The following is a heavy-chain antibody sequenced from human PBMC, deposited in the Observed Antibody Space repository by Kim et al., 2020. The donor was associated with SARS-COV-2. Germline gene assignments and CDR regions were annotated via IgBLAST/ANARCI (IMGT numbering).Heavy chain of an antibody. J-gene: IGHJ5*01. D-gene: IGHD3-10*01. Sequence: SVKVSCKASGFTFTSSAVKWVRQARGQGLEWIGWIVVGSGNTNYAQKFQERVTITRDTSTSTAYMELSSLRSEDTAVYYCAAVGYYGSGCYYNWWFDPWARGPWSPSPQ. CDR2: IVVGSGNT. CDR3: AAVGYYGSGCYYNWWFDP. V-gene: IGHV1-58*01. CDR1: GFTFTSSA.